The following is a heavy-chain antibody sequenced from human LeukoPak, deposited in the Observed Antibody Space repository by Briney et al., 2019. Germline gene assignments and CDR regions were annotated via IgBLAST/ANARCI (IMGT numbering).Heavy chain of an antibody. D-gene: IGHD6-13*01. CDR3: ARPSIAAAGDFDY. Sequence: GGSLRLSCAASGSTFSSYEMNWVRQAPGKGLEWVSYISSSGSTIYYADSVKGRFTISRDNAKNSLYLQMNSLRAEDTAVYYCARPSIAAAGDFDYWGQGTLVTVSS. J-gene: IGHJ4*02. CDR2: ISSSGSTI. CDR1: GSTFSSYE. V-gene: IGHV3-48*03.